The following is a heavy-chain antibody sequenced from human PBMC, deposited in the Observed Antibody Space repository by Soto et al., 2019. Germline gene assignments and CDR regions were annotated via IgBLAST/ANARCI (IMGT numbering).Heavy chain of an antibody. D-gene: IGHD3-16*01. CDR2: INPSGGST. J-gene: IGHJ4*02. CDR1: GYTFTSYY. V-gene: IGHV1-46*01. CDR3: ARYDYVWGGSMGDVY. Sequence: QVQLVQSGAEVKKPGASVKVSCKASGYTFTSYYMHWVRQAPGQGLEWMGIINPSGGSTSYAQKFQGRVTMTRDTSTSTVYMELSSLRSEDTAVYYCARYDYVWGGSMGDVYWGQGTLVTVSS.